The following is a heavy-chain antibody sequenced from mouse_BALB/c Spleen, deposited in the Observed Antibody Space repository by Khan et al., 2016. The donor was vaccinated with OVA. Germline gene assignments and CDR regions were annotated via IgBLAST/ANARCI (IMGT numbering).Heavy chain of an antibody. CDR1: GYSFTLYY. CDR3: ARGYDFFAY. J-gene: IGHJ3*01. Sequence: VQLQQSGPDLVKPGASVKISCKASGYSFTLYYMTWVKQSHGKSLEWIGRANPNTGGSDYNQEFKGKAILTVDKSSNTAYMELHSLTSEDSAVYYCARGYDFFAYWGQGTLVTVSA. V-gene: IGHV1-26*01. CDR2: ANPNTGGS. D-gene: IGHD2-14*01.